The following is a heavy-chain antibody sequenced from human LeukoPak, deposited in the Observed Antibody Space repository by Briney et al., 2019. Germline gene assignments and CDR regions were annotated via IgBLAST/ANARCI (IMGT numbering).Heavy chain of an antibody. CDR3: VKDLQTSRSGYSYAPFDY. CDR2: ISSNGGST. D-gene: IGHD5-18*01. J-gene: IGHJ4*02. CDR1: GFTFSSYA. Sequence: GGSLRLSCSASGFTFSSYAMHWVRQAPGKGLEYVSAISSNGGSTYYADSVKGRFTIPRDNSKNTLYLQMSSLRAEDTAVYYCVKDLQTSRSGYSYAPFDYWGQGTLVTVSS. V-gene: IGHV3-64D*06.